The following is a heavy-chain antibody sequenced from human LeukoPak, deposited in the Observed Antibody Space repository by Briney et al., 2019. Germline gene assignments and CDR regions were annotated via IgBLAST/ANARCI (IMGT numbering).Heavy chain of an antibody. V-gene: IGHV3-48*03. CDR2: ISNFGSTI. CDR3: ARDTSRGVQYYFDY. D-gene: IGHD3-10*01. J-gene: IGHJ4*02. Sequence: GGSLRLSCAASGFTFSSYEMNWVRQAPGKGLEWVSYISNFGSTIYYADSVKGRFTISRDNAKNSLYLQMNSLRAEDTAVYYCARDTSRGVQYYFDYWGQGTLVTVSS. CDR1: GFTFSSYE.